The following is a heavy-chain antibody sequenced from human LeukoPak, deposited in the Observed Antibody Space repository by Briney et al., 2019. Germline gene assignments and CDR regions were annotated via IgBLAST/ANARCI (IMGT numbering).Heavy chain of an antibody. J-gene: IGHJ4*02. Sequence: VASVKVSCKSSGYTFTIYDINWVRQAPGQGLEWMGWMNPNSGNTGYAQKFQGRVTMTRNTSISTAYMELSSLRSEDTAVYYCARGGYYYILTNFRSRISGFDYWGQGTLVTVSS. D-gene: IGHD3-9*01. CDR1: GYTFTIYD. V-gene: IGHV1-8*01. CDR3: ARGGYYYILTNFRSRISGFDY. CDR2: MNPNSGNT.